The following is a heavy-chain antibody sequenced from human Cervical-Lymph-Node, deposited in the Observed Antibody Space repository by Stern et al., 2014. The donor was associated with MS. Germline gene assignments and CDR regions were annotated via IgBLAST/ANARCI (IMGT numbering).Heavy chain of an antibody. CDR3: TREKYGGNYLDY. D-gene: IGHD4-23*01. V-gene: IGHV1-46*03. CDR1: QYTFTSYH. J-gene: IGHJ4*02. CDR2: INPNGGST. Sequence: MQLVESGAEVKKPGASVKGSCKASQYTFTSYHMHWVRQAPGQGLEWMGIINPNGGSTSYAQKFQGRVTMTRDTSTSTAYMELSGLRSEDTAVYYCTREKYGGNYLDYWGQGTLVTVSS.